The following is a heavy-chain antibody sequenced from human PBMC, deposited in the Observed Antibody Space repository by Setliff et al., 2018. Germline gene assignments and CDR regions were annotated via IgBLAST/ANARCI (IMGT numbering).Heavy chain of an antibody. CDR2: IYYGGST. V-gene: IGHV4-59*03. CDR1: GGSISSHY. CDR3: TVYNTGSSKDHY. J-gene: IGHJ4*02. Sequence: PSETLSLTCTVSGGSISSHYWSWIRQAPGKGLEWIGYIYYGGSTNYNPSLKSRVTISVDTSKNQFSLKLSSVTAADTALYYCTVYNTGSSKDHYWGQGTPVTVSS. D-gene: IGHD2-8*02.